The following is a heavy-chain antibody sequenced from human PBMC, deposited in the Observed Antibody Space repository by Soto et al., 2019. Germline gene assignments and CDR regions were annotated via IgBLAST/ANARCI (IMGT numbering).Heavy chain of an antibody. V-gene: IGHV4-31*03. Sequence: QVQLQESGPGLVKPSQTLSLTCSVSGGSITSGGFYWSWIRQHPEKGLEWIAYIFHSGSTDFNPSLKGRIIISAETSKNQDSLKRTSVTAADTAVYYCVRGGIAGNWFDPWGQGTLVTVSS. D-gene: IGHD6-13*01. CDR3: VRGGIAGNWFDP. J-gene: IGHJ5*02. CDR1: GGSITSGGFY. CDR2: IFHSGST.